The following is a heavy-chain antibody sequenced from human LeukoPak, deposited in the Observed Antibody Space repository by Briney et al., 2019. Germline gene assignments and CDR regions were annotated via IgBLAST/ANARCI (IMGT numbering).Heavy chain of an antibody. V-gene: IGHV3-21*01. CDR3: AREVSEGFDF. CDR2: FGTRSTSI. D-gene: IGHD3-22*01. Sequence: GGSLRLSCTASGFTFSGYSMNWIRQAPGKGLEWVSSFGTRSTSIYHAGSVKGRFAISRDNAKNSLYLRMNSLRAEDTALYYCAREVSEGFDFWGQGTLVTVSS. CDR1: GFTFSGYS. J-gene: IGHJ4*02.